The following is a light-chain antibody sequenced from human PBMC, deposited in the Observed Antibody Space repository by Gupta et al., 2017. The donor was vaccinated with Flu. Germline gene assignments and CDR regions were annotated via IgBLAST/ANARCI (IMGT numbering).Light chain of an antibody. CDR2: LVS. CDR1: QVLAYSDGNTY. Sequence: DVLMTHSPLSLPVTLGQPASISCRSSQVLAYSDGNTYLHWFQQRPGQSPRRLIYLVSYRDSGVPDRFSGSGSGTDFTLKISRVEAEDVGVYFCRQGAHWPWAFGQGTKVEIK. V-gene: IGKV2-30*01. CDR3: RQGAHWPWA. J-gene: IGKJ1*01.